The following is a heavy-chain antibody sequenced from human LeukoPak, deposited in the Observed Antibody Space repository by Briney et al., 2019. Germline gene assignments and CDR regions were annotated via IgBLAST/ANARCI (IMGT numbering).Heavy chain of an antibody. CDR1: GFTFSSYA. CDR3: AKSFDSGSYPDDY. Sequence: GRSLRLSCAASGFTFSSYAMHWVRQAPGKGLEWVAVISYDGSNKYYADSVKGRFTISRDNSKNTLYLQMNSLRAEDTAVYYCAKSFDSGSYPDDYWGQGTLVTVSS. V-gene: IGHV3-30-3*02. J-gene: IGHJ4*02. CDR2: ISYDGSNK. D-gene: IGHD3-10*01.